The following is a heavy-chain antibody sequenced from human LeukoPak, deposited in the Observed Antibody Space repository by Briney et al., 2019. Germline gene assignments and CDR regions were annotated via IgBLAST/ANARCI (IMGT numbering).Heavy chain of an antibody. J-gene: IGHJ4*02. CDR2: ISYDGSNK. CDR3: AKGGRITIFGVAVEGAFDY. Sequence: PGGSLRLSCAASGFTFSSYAMHWVRQAPGKGLEWVAVISYDGSNKYYADSVKGRFTISRDNSKNTLYLQMNSLRAEDTAVYYCAKGGRITIFGVAVEGAFDYWGQGTLVTVSS. D-gene: IGHD3-3*01. V-gene: IGHV3-30*04. CDR1: GFTFSSYA.